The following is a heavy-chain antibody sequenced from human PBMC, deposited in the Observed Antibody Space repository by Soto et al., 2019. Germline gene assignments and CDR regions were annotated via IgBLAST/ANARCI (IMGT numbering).Heavy chain of an antibody. CDR2: ITSDTKTI. CDR3: AISVEGHFDY. J-gene: IGHJ4*02. CDR1: GFTFSVYS. Sequence: EVQLVESGGDLVQRGGSLRLSCVASGFTFSVYSMNWVRQAPGKGLEWFSYITSDTKTIKYADSVKGRFTISRDNAKNSVYLHMNSLRDEDTAVYYRAISVEGHFDYWGQGTVVTVSS. V-gene: IGHV3-48*02. D-gene: IGHD6-19*01.